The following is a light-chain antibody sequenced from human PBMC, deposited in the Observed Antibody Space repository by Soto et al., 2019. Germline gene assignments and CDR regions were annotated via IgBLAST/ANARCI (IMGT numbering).Light chain of an antibody. J-gene: IGLJ1*01. CDR3: SSYTSSRTYV. Sequence: QSALTQPASVSGSPGQLITISCTGTNSDFGTYNYVSWYQLHPGKAPKLMIFEVSNRPSGVSNRFSGSKSDNTASLTISGLQAEDEADYHCSSYTSSRTYVFGTGTKVTVL. CDR2: EVS. CDR1: NSDFGTYNY. V-gene: IGLV2-14*01.